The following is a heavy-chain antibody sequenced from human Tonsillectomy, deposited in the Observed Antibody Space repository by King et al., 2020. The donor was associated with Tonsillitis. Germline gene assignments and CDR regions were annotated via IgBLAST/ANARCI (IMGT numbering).Heavy chain of an antibody. CDR2: IYPGDSDT. CDR3: ARRGYCSGGSCYPNYYYYGMDV. D-gene: IGHD2-15*01. Sequence: DVQLVQSGAEVKKPGESLKISCKGSGYSFTSYWIGWVRQMPGKGLEWMGIIYPGDSDTRYSPSFQGQVTISADKSISTAYLQWSSLKASDPAMYYFARRGYCSGGSCYPNYYYYGMDVWGQGTTVTVSS. J-gene: IGHJ6*02. CDR1: GYSFTSYW. V-gene: IGHV5-51*01.